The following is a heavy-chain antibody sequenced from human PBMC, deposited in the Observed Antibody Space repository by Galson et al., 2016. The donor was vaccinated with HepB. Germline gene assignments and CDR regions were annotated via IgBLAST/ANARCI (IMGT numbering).Heavy chain of an antibody. CDR2: INSDGTIS. CDR1: GFAFSSHW. J-gene: IGHJ5*02. D-gene: IGHD2-21*02. Sequence: CAASGFAFSSHWMHWVLQAPGKGLMWVARINSDGTISNYADSVKGRFTISRDNAKNTLYLEMNSLRAEDTAAYNCVRDHSVVPATAYNWFDPWGQGTLVTVSS. CDR3: VRDHSVVPATAYNWFDP. V-gene: IGHV3-74*01.